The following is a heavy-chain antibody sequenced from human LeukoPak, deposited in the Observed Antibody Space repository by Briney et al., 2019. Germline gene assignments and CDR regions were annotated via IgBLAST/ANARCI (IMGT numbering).Heavy chain of an antibody. CDR1: GFTFSAYT. V-gene: IGHV3-21*06. Sequence: GGSLRLSCAASGFTFSAYTMNWVRQAPGKGLEWVSAVSSNSAYIYYADSLRGRFTISRDNAKSLLYLQINSLRADDTAVYYCAREGGRRRASNFDWFDPWGQGTLVAVSS. CDR3: AREGGRRRASNFDWFDP. J-gene: IGHJ5*02. CDR2: VSSNSAYI. D-gene: IGHD3-16*01.